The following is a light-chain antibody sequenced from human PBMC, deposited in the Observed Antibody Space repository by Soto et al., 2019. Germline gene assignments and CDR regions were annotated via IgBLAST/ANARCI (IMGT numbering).Light chain of an antibody. CDR2: GAS. J-gene: IGKJ1*01. V-gene: IGKV3-15*01. CDR1: QSISSN. Sequence: EIVMTQSPATLSVSPGDRATLSCRASQSISSNLAWYQQKRGQAPRLLIYGASTRATGIPARFGGSGSGTEFTLTISSLQSEDFAVYYCQQYNNWPPRTFGQGTKVDI. CDR3: QQYNNWPPRT.